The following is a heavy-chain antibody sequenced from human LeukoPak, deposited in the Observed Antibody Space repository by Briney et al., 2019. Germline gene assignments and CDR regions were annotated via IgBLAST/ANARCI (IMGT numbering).Heavy chain of an antibody. J-gene: IGHJ4*02. D-gene: IGHD5-12*01. V-gene: IGHV1-3*01. CDR1: GYTFTSYY. CDR2: INAGNGNT. CDR3: ARVLQSAVVATPFDY. Sequence: ASVKVSCKASGYTFTSYYIHWVQQAPGQGLEWMGWINAGNGNTKYSQKFQGRVTITRDTSASTAYMELSSLRSEDTAVYYCARVLQSAVVATPFDYWGQGTLVTVSS.